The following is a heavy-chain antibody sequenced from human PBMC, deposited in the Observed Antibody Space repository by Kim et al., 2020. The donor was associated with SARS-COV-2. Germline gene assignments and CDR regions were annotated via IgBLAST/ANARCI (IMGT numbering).Heavy chain of an antibody. CDR2: ISSSSSYI. V-gene: IGHV3-21*01. D-gene: IGHD3-22*01. CDR1: GFTFSSYS. J-gene: IGHJ4*02. CDR3: ARAMNYDSSGYFY. Sequence: GGSLRLSCAASGFTFSSYSMNWVRQAPGKGLEWVSSISSSSSYIYYADSVKGRFTISRDNAKNSLYLQMNSLRAEDTAVYYCARAMNYDSSGYFYWGQGTLVTVSS.